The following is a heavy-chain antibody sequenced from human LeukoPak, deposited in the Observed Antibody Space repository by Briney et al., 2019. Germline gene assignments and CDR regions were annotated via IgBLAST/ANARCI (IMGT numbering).Heavy chain of an antibody. CDR2: IYTSGST. V-gene: IGHV4-4*07. CDR1: GGSISSYY. D-gene: IGHD2-2*02. CDR3: ARAVPAAIYVVGGLDYFDY. Sequence: SETLSLTCTVSGGSISSYYWSWIRQPAGKGLEWIGRIYTSGSTNYNPSLKSRVTMSVDTSKNQFSLELSSVTAADTAVYYCARAVPAAIYVVGGLDYFDYWGQGTLVTVSS. J-gene: IGHJ4*02.